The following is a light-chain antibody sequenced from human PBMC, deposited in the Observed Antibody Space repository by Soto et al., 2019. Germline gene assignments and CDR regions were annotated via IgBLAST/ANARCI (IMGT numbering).Light chain of an antibody. V-gene: IGLV2-14*03. CDR2: DVS. CDR3: SSYTTRSTRG. J-gene: IGLJ1*01. CDR1: SSDVGAYDF. Sequence: QSALTQPASVSGSPGQSIAISCTGTSSDVGAYDFVSWYQQHPDKAPKLMIYDVSNRPSGVSDRFSGSKSDNTAPLPISGLQAEQDAELHCSSYTTRSTRGFGTRTQLTL.